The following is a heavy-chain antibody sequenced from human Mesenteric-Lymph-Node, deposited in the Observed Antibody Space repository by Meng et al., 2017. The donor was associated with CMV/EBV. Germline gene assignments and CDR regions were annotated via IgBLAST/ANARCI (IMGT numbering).Heavy chain of an antibody. CDR3: AKHQRWLKSEGGFNY. CDR2: INHSGST. D-gene: IGHD4-23*01. CDR1: GGPVCGYN. J-gene: IGHJ4*02. Sequence: GRLRQWGAVRLKPAAALSPMWPVYGGPVCGYNWSWIPHAPGKGLEWIGEINHSGSTNYNPSLKSGVTISVDTSRNQFSLKLSPVTAADTAVYSCAKHQRWLKSEGGFNYWGQGTLVTVSS. V-gene: IGHV4-34*01.